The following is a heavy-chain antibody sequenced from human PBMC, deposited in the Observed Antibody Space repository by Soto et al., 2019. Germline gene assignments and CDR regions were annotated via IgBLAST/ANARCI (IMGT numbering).Heavy chain of an antibody. J-gene: IGHJ4*02. CDR3: ARKFTETPGFDY. D-gene: IGHD4-4*01. CDR1: GGSISSGGYY. CDR2: IYYSGST. V-gene: IGHV4-31*03. Sequence: QVQLQESGPGLVKPSQTLSLTCTVSGGSISSGGYYWSWIRQHPGQGLEWIGYIYYSGSTYYNPSLKSRVNISIDTTKNQFTLKLSSVTAADTAVYYCARKFTETPGFDYWGQGTLVTVSS.